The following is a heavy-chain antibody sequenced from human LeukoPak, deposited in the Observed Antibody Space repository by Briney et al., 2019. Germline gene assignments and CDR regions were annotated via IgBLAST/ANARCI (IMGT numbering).Heavy chain of an antibody. Sequence: GGSLRLSCAASGFIFNNYGLVWVRQAPGKGLEWVSSISSSSSYIYYADSVKGRFTISRDNAKNSLYLQMNSLRAEDTAVYYCARDRRRGYSGYDLIDAFDIWGQGTMVTVSS. CDR2: ISSSSSYI. V-gene: IGHV3-21*04. CDR3: ARDRRRGYSGYDLIDAFDI. CDR1: GFIFNNYG. D-gene: IGHD5-12*01. J-gene: IGHJ3*02.